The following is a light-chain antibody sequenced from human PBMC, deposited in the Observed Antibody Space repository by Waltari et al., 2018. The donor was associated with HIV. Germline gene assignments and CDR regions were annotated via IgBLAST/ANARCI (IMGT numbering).Light chain of an antibody. J-gene: IGLJ3*02. V-gene: IGLV2-14*03. CDR2: DVD. CDR3: ASFTGDNTVM. CDR1: DSDFGLFTF. Sequence: AVTQPASVSGLPGPSTTISCTGDDSDFGLFTFVSWYQQHSGKPPKLILYDVDSRASGVSDRFSGSMSGNTASLTISGLRTEDEAHYYCASFTGDNTVMFGGGTEVTVL.